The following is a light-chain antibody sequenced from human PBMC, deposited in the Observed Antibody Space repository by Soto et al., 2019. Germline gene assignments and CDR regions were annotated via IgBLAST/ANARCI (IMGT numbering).Light chain of an antibody. J-gene: IGKJ4*01. CDR3: QQYYSTPPT. Sequence: DIVMTQSPDSLAVSLGERATINCKSRQSVLYSSNNKNYLAWYQQKPGQPPKLLIYWASTRESGVPDRFSGSWSGTYFTLTILSLQAEEVAVYYCQQYYSTPPTFGGGTNVESK. CDR1: QSVLYSSNNKNY. CDR2: WAS. V-gene: IGKV4-1*01.